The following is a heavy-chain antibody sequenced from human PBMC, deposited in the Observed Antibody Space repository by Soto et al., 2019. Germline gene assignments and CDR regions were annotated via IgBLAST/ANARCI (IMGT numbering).Heavy chain of an antibody. J-gene: IGHJ6*02. CDR2: INPNSGGT. CDR1: GYTFTGYY. V-gene: IGHV1-2*04. D-gene: IGHD6-6*01. Sequence: ASVKVSCKASGYTFTGYYMHWVRQAPGQGLEWMGWINPNSGGTNYAQKFQGWVTVTRDTSISTAYMELSRLRSDDTAVYYCARDLYSSSSEIYYYYGMDVWGQGTTVTVSS. CDR3: ARDLYSSSSEIYYYYGMDV.